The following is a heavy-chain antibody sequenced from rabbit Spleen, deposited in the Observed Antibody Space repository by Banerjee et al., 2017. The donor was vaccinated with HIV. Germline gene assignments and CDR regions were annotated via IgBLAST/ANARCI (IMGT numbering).Heavy chain of an antibody. CDR3: AREDVGGSISL. Sequence: QSLEESGGDLVKPGTSLTLTCIASGVSFSGNSYMCWVRQAPGKGLEWIACVNGGGSGTTHYATWAKGRFTVSKTSSTTVTLQMTSLTVADTATYFCAREDVGGSISLWGPGTLVTVS. CDR1: GVSFSGNSY. D-gene: IGHD1-1*01. J-gene: IGHJ6*01. V-gene: IGHV1S40*01. CDR2: VNGGGSGTT.